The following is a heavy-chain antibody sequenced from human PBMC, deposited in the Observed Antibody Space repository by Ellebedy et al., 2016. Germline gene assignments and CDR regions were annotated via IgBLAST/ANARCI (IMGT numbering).Heavy chain of an antibody. V-gene: IGHV3-21*01. Sequence: GESLKISCAASGFTFNSFAMNWVRQAPGKGLEWVSSISSTGTYIYYADSVKGRFTISRDNAKHSLYLEMNSLRIEDTAVYYCASRALAVTGTDPPRDYYYGMDVWGQGTTVTVSS. CDR3: ASRALAVTGTDPPRDYYYGMDV. CDR1: GFTFNSFA. CDR2: ISSTGTYI. D-gene: IGHD6-19*01. J-gene: IGHJ6*02.